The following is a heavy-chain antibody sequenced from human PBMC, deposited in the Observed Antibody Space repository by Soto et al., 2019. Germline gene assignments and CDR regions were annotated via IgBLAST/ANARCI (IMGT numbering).Heavy chain of an antibody. J-gene: IGHJ4*02. CDR2: IYHSGST. V-gene: IGHV4-30-2*01. D-gene: IGHD1-26*01. CDR1: GGSISSGGYS. CDR3: AAGGGLPRYC. Sequence: QLQLQESGSGLVKPSQTLSLTCAVSGGSISSGGYSWSWIRQPPGKGLEWIGYIYHSGSTYYNPSLTSXVXIXXDRSKTQFSLKRSSVTAADTAVYYCAAGGGLPRYCWGQGTLVTVSS.